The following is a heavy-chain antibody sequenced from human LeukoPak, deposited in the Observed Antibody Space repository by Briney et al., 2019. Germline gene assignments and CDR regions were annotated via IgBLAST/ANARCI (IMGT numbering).Heavy chain of an antibody. CDR2: INPSGGST. CDR1: GYTFTSYY. J-gene: IGHJ3*02. V-gene: IGHV1-46*01. Sequence: ASVNVSCKASGYTFTSYYMHWVRQAPGQGLEWMGIINPSGGSTSYAQKFQGRVTMTRDTSTSTVYMELSSLRSEDTAVYYCARDGYCSGGSCYSGGNDAFDIWGQGTMVTVSS. CDR3: ARDGYCSGGSCYSGGNDAFDI. D-gene: IGHD2-15*01.